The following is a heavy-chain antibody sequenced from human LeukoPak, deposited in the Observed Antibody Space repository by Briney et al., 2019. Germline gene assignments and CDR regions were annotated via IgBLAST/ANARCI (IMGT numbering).Heavy chain of an antibody. CDR2: IYSGGST. Sequence: GGSLRLSCAASGFTVSSNYMSWVRQAPGKGLEWVSVIYSGGSTYYADSVKGRFTISRDNSKNTLYLQMSSLRAEDTAVYYCARYQYSGSYPLDYWGQGTLVTVSS. J-gene: IGHJ4*02. CDR3: ARYQYSGSYPLDY. D-gene: IGHD1-26*01. V-gene: IGHV3-53*01. CDR1: GFTVSSNY.